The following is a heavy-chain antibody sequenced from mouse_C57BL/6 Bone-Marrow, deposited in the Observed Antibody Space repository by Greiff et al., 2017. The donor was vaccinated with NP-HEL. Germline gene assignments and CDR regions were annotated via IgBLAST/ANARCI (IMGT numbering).Heavy chain of an antibody. V-gene: IGHV1-26*01. J-gene: IGHJ4*01. D-gene: IGHD1-1*01. CDR3: VFYYYYAMDY. CDR1: GYTFTDYY. Sequence: VQLQQSGPELVKPGASVKISCKASGYTFTDYYMNWVKQSHGKSLEWIGDINPNNGGTSYNQKFKGKATLTVDKSSSTAYMELRSLTSEDSAVYYCVFYYYYAMDYWGQGTSVTVSS. CDR2: INPNNGGT.